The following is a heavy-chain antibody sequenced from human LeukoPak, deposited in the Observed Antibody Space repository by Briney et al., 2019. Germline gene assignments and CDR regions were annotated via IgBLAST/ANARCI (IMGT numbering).Heavy chain of an antibody. Sequence: ASVKVSCKASGYTFTSYDINWVRQATGQGLEWMGWMNPNSGNTGYAQKFQGRVTMTRDTSITTAYMELSSLRSEDTAMYYCARGRFSGNYYSMDVWGKGTMVTISS. CDR3: ARGRFSGNYYSMDV. D-gene: IGHD5-12*01. CDR1: GYTFTSYD. CDR2: MNPNSGNT. V-gene: IGHV1-8*01. J-gene: IGHJ6*03.